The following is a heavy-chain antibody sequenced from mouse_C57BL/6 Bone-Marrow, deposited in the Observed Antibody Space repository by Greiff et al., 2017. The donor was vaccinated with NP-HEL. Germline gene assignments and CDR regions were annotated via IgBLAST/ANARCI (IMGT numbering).Heavy chain of an antibody. D-gene: IGHD3-3*01. CDR1: GYTFTEYT. V-gene: IGHV1-62-2*01. J-gene: IGHJ2*01. CDR2: FYPGSGSI. Sequence: QVQLQHSGAELVKPGASVKLSCKASGYTFTEYTIHWVKQRSGQGLEWIGWFYPGSGSIKYNEKFKDQATLPADKSSSTVYMEPSRFTSADSAVYFCARHEEGHRHPSGYFDYWGQGTTLTVSS. CDR3: ARHEEGHRHPSGYFDY.